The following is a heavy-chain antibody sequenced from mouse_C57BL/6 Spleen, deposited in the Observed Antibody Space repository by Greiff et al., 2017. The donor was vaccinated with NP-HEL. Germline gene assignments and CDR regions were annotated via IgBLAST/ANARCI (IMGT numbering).Heavy chain of an antibody. J-gene: IGHJ2*01. V-gene: IGHV5-16*01. CDR3: ARDGGDYDGPSFDY. CDR2: INYDGSST. D-gene: IGHD2-4*01. CDR1: GFTFSDYY. Sequence: EVKLMESEGGLVQPGSSMKLSCTASGFTFSDYYMAWVRQVPEKGLEWVANINYDGSSTYYLDSLKSRFIISRDNAKNILYLQMSSLKSEDTATYYCARDGGDYDGPSFDYWGQGTTLTVSS.